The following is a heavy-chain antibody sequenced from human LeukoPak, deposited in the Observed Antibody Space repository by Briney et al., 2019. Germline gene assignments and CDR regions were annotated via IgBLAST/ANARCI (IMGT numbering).Heavy chain of an antibody. D-gene: IGHD3-10*01. V-gene: IGHV4-31*03. CDR1: GGSISSGGYY. Sequence: SETLSLTCTVSGGSISSGGYYWSWIRQHPGKGLEWIGYIYYSGSTYYNPSLKSRVTISVDTSKNQFSLKLSSVTAADTAVYYCARGVLGHYYGSGSYSSTFDPWGQGTLVTVSS. J-gene: IGHJ5*02. CDR3: ARGVLGHYYGSGSYSSTFDP. CDR2: IYYSGST.